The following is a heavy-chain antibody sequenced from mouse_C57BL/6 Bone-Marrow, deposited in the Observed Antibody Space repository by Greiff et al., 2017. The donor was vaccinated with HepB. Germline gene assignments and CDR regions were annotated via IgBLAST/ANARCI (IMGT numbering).Heavy chain of an antibody. V-gene: IGHV10-1*01. CDR2: IRSKSNNYAT. D-gene: IGHD1-1*01. Sequence: GGGLVQPKGSLKLSCAASGFSFNTYAMNWVRQAPGKGLEWVARIRSKSNNYATYYADSVKDRFTISRDDSESMHYLQMNNLKTEDTAMYYCVKDGYGKDWYFDVWGTGTTVTVSS. CDR3: VKDGYGKDWYFDV. J-gene: IGHJ1*03. CDR1: GFSFNTYA.